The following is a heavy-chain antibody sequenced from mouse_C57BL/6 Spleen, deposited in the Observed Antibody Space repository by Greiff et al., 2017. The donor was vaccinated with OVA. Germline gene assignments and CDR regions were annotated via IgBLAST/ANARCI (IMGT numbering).Heavy chain of an antibody. CDR3: ARKDRLYAMDY. V-gene: IGHV1-69*01. CDR1: GYTFTSYW. Sequence: VQLQQPGAELVMPGASVKLSCKASGYTFTSYWMHWVKQRPGQGLEWIGEIDPSDSYTNYNQKFKGKSTLTVDKSSSTAYMQLSSLTSEDSAVYYCARKDRLYAMDYWGQGTSVTVSS. CDR2: IDPSDSYT. J-gene: IGHJ4*01.